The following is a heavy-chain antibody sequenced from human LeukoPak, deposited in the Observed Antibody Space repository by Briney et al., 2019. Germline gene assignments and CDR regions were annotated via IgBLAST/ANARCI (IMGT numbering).Heavy chain of an antibody. CDR2: ISGSGGNT. Sequence: GGSLRLSCAASGFTFSSYAMSWVRQAPGKGLEWVSVISGSGGNTFYADSVKGRFTISRDNAKNSLYLQMNSLIAEDTAVYYCAELGSTMIGGVWGKGTTVT. J-gene: IGHJ6*01. D-gene: IGHD3-10*02. CDR1: GFTFSSYA. CDR3: AELGSTMIGGV. V-gene: IGHV3-23*01.